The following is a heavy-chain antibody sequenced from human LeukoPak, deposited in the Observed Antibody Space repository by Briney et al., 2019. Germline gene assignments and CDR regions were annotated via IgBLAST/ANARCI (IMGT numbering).Heavy chain of an antibody. J-gene: IGHJ6*04. D-gene: IGHD5-18*01. Sequence: SETLSLTCTVSGGSISSGDYYWSWIRQPPGKGLKWRMHIYYSGSTYYNPSLKSRVTISVDTSKNQFSLKQSSVTAADTAVYYCARYPSYGISPSVLTYYYYGMDVWGEGTTVTVSS. CDR3: ARYPSYGISPSVLTYYYYGMDV. CDR1: GGSISSGDYY. V-gene: IGHV4-30-4*01. CDR2: IYYSGST.